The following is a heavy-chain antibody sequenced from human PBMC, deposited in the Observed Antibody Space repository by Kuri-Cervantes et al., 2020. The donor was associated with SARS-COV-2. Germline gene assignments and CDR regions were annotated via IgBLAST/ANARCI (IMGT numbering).Heavy chain of an antibody. D-gene: IGHD1-26*01. V-gene: IGHV4-61*08. CDR1: GGSISSGGYY. Sequence: SETLSLTCTVSGGSISSGGYYWNWIRQPPGKGLEWIGYIYNSGSTNYSPSLKSRVTMSVDTSKNQFSLKLSSVTAADTAVYYCARSGSYPYYYYYMDVWGKGTTVTVSS. CDR2: IYNSGST. CDR3: ARSGSYPYYYYYMDV. J-gene: IGHJ6*03.